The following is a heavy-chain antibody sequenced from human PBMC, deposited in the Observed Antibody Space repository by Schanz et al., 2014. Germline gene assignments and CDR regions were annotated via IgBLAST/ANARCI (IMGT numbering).Heavy chain of an antibody. J-gene: IGHJ4*02. CDR3: AKGLYYDNAGGGFDY. CDR2: LSGSGGST. D-gene: IGHD3-16*01. V-gene: IGHV3-23*04. Sequence: EVQLVESGGGLVKPGGSLRLSCAASGFTFSSYAMSWVRQAPGKGLEWVSALSGSGGSTYYADSVKGRFTISRDNSKTTLSLQMNSLRAEDTAVYYCAKGLYYDNAGGGFDYWGQGTLVTVSS. CDR1: GFTFSSYA.